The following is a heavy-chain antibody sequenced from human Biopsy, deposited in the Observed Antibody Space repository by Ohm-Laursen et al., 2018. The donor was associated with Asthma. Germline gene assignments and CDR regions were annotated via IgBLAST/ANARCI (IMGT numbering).Heavy chain of an antibody. J-gene: IGHJ4*02. CDR1: GASIRGSGSY. D-gene: IGHD5-12*01. V-gene: IGHV4-39*01. Sequence: SETLSLTCTVSGASIRGSGSYWAWIRQAPGKGPEWIGTTHYSGSTFYKPSLRSRLSMSLDTSTNQFSWRWRSVTATDTAVYYCASPVNRAFGGYEWAAVFDYWGQGILVTVSS. CDR2: THYSGST. CDR3: ASPVNRAFGGYEWAAVFDY.